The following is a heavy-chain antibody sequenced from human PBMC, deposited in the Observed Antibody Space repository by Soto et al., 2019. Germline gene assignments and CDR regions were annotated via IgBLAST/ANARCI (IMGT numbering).Heavy chain of an antibody. J-gene: IGHJ4*02. CDR2: IRSNGGDP. CDR1: GFTFTGYY. Sequence: ASVKVSCKASGFTFTGYYIHWVRQAPGQGLEWMGWIRSNGGDPKYSQKFQDRVTMTRDTSMNTVYMQLSRLRSDDTAVYYCARDERSYGETPFDYWGQGTLGTV. CDR3: ARDERSYGETPFDY. D-gene: IGHD3-16*01. V-gene: IGHV1-2*02.